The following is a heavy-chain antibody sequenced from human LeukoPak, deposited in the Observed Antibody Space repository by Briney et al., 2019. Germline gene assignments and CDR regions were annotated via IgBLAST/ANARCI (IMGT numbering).Heavy chain of an antibody. V-gene: IGHV3-74*01. CDR2: INSEGSIT. CDR3: AREMKLFGTGRGAFDI. Sequence: GGSLRLSCAASGFTFSSYWMHWVRQAPGKGLVWVSRINSEGSITSYADSVKGLFTISRDNAKNTLYLQMDSLRAEDTAVYFCAREMKLFGTGRGAFDIWGQGTMVTVSS. J-gene: IGHJ3*02. CDR1: GFTFSSYW. D-gene: IGHD3-10*02.